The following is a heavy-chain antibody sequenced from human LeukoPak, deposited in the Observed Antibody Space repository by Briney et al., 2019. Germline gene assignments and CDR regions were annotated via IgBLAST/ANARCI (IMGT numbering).Heavy chain of an antibody. CDR2: IKSETDGGTT. D-gene: IGHD5-12*01. J-gene: IGHJ4*02. V-gene: IGHV3-15*01. CDR1: GFTFTNAW. Sequence: GGSLRPSCAASGFTFTNAWMNWVRQAPGKGLEWVGRIKSETDGGTTDYAAFVKARFTISRDDSKNTLYLQMNSLKTEGTALYYCTTDQRGYSGYYFDYWGQGTPVTVSS. CDR3: TTDQRGYSGYYFDY.